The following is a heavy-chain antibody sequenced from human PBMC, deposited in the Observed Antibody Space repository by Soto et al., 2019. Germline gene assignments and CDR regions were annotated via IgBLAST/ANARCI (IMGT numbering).Heavy chain of an antibody. Sequence: GGSLRLSCAASGFTVSSYAMSWVRQAPGKGLEWVSAISGSGGRTTYADSGKGRFTISRDNSKNTLYLQMNSLRAEETAVYYCAKALVVAATSVLPVYYFDYWGQGTLVTVSS. CDR3: AKALVVAATSVLPVYYFDY. V-gene: IGHV3-23*01. CDR2: ISGSGGRT. J-gene: IGHJ4*02. D-gene: IGHD2-15*01. CDR1: GFTVSSYA.